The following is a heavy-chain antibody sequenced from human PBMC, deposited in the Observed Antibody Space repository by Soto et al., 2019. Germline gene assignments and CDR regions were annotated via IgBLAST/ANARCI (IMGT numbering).Heavy chain of an antibody. Sequence: GGSLRLSCAASGFTFSSYGMHWVRQAPGKGLEWVAVISYDGSNKYNADSVKGRFTISRNNSKNTLYLQMNSLRTEDTAVYYCAKGAGWAAAGDNWFDPWGQGTLVTVSS. V-gene: IGHV3-30*18. CDR3: AKGAGWAAAGDNWFDP. D-gene: IGHD6-13*01. CDR1: GFTFSSYG. CDR2: ISYDGSNK. J-gene: IGHJ5*02.